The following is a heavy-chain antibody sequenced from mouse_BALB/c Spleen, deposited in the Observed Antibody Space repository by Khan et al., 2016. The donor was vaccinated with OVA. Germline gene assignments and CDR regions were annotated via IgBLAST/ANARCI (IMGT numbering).Heavy chain of an antibody. V-gene: IGHV8-12*01. D-gene: IGHD2-4*01. J-gene: IGHJ3*01. CDR1: GFSLSTSGMG. CDR2: IYWDDDK. CDR3: ARNLYDYYPWFAY. Sequence: QVTLKESGPGILQSSQTLSLTCSFSGFSLSTSGMGVSWIRQPSGKGLEWLAHIYWDDDKRYNPSLKSRLTISKDTSRKQVFLRITSVDTADTATYYCARNLYDYYPWFAYWGQGTLVTVSS.